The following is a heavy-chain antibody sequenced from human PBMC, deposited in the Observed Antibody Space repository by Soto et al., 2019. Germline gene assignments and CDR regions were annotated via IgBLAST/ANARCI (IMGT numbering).Heavy chain of an antibody. D-gene: IGHD1-26*01. Sequence: SETLSLTCTVSGGSINTFYWSWVRQPAGKGLEWIGRIFSSGSTSFNPSLESRVAMSVDTSKNHFSLNLSSVTAADMAVYYCARDRGSYQPFDYWGQGTLVTVSS. J-gene: IGHJ4*02. V-gene: IGHV4-4*07. CDR3: ARDRGSYQPFDY. CDR2: IFSSGST. CDR1: GGSINTFY.